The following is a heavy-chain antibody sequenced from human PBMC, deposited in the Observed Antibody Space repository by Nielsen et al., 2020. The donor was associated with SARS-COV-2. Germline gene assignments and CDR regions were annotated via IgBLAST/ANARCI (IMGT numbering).Heavy chain of an antibody. V-gene: IGHV4-39*01. D-gene: IGHD2-2*01. CDR1: GGSISSSSYY. J-gene: IGHJ6*03. CDR3: ARVSSTRHFGRHYYYYYYMDV. CDR2: IYYSGST. Sequence: SETLSLTCTVSGGSISSSSYYWGWIRQPPGKGLEWIGSIYYSGSTYYNPSLKSRVTISVDTSKNQFSLKLSSVTAADTAVYYCARVSSTRHFGRHYYYYYYMDVWGKGTTVTVS.